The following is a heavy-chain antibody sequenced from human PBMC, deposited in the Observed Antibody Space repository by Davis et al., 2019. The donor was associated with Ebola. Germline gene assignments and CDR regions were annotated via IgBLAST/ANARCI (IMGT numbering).Heavy chain of an antibody. CDR2: ISGSGGST. D-gene: IGHD4-23*01. J-gene: IGHJ6*04. CDR3: ARDRTVITRMGHYYYGMDV. V-gene: IGHV3-23*01. Sequence: GESLKISCAASGFTFSSYAMSWVRQAPGKGLEWVSAISGSGGSTYYADSVKGRFTISRDNSKKTLYLQMNSLRAEDTAIYYCARDRTVITRMGHYYYGMDVWGEGTTVTVSS. CDR1: GFTFSSYA.